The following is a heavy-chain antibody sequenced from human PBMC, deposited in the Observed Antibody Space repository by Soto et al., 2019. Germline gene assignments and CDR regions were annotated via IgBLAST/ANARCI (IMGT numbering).Heavy chain of an antibody. CDR3: ARLVTVTQYYFDF. Sequence: PSETLSLTCTVSGGSISSISHSWGWLRQSPGQRLEGIGNIFYNGITYYNPCLKSRVTISADTSKNHFSLKLRSVTVADTAVYSCARLVTVTQYYFDFWGQGSLVTVSS. CDR1: GGSISSISHS. CDR2: IFYNGIT. V-gene: IGHV4-39*02. J-gene: IGHJ4*02. D-gene: IGHD4-4*01.